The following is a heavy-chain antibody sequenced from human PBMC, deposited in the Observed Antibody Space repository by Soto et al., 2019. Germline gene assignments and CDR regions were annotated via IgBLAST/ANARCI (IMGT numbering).Heavy chain of an antibody. CDR1: GFTFSLYW. D-gene: IGHD6-6*01. CDR3: ARAGLRARDAVDI. V-gene: IGHV3-7*03. Sequence: GGSLRLSCAASGFTFSLYWMSWVRQAPGKGLGWGANRTEDGSERNKGDASRGGIAISRDNGKNSLDLLMDSLRVEDTAVYYCARAGLRARDAVDIWGQGTMVSVSS. CDR2: RTEDGSER. J-gene: IGHJ3*02.